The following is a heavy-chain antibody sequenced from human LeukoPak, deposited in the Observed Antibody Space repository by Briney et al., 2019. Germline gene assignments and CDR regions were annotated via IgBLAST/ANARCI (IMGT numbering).Heavy chain of an antibody. CDR2: IIPIFGTA. CDR3: ARDLVGYDFWSGYLDY. V-gene: IGHV1-69*13. D-gene: IGHD3-3*01. CDR1: GDTFSSYA. J-gene: IGHJ4*02. Sequence: EASVKVSCKASGDTFSSYAISWVRQAPGQGLEWMGGIIPIFGTANYAQKFQGRVTITADESTSTAYMELSSLRSEDTAVYYCARDLVGYDFWSGYLDYWGQGTLVTVSS.